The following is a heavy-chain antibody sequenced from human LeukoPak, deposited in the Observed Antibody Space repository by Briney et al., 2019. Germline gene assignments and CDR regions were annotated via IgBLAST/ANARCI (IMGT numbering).Heavy chain of an antibody. J-gene: IGHJ4*02. CDR2: IKQDGSEK. V-gene: IGHV3-7*01. CDR1: GFTFSSYW. Sequence: GGSLRLSCAASGFTFSSYWMSWVRQAPGKGLEWVANIKQDGSEKYYVDSVKGRFTISRDNAKNSLYLQMNSLRAEDTAVYYCARASSKQQLPIYFDYWGQGTLVTVSS. CDR3: ARASSKQQLPIYFDY. D-gene: IGHD6-13*01.